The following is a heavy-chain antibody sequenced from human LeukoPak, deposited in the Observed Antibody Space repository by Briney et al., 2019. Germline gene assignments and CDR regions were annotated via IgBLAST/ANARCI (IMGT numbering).Heavy chain of an antibody. Sequence: PGGSLRLSCGASGFSFISYGMHWVRQAPGGGLEWVGVISDDGRSKDYADSVKGRFTISRDNSKDTLYLQMNSLRAEDTAVYYCAKRPSDYGDYVTYFDHWGQGTLVTVSS. CDR1: GFSFISYG. CDR2: ISDDGRSK. CDR3: AKRPSDYGDYVTYFDH. V-gene: IGHV3-30*18. D-gene: IGHD4-17*01. J-gene: IGHJ4*02.